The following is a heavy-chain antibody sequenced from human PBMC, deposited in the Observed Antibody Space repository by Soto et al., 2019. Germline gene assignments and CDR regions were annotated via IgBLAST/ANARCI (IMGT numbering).Heavy chain of an antibody. D-gene: IGHD6-19*01. V-gene: IGHV3-33*01. Sequence: GGSLRLSCAASGFTFSSYGMHWVRQAPGKGLEWVAVIWYDGSNKYYADSVKGRLTISRDNSKNTLYLQMNSLRAEDTAVYYCARESSGWNDAFDVWGQGTMVTVSS. CDR2: IWYDGSNK. CDR1: GFTFSSYG. J-gene: IGHJ3*01. CDR3: ARESSGWNDAFDV.